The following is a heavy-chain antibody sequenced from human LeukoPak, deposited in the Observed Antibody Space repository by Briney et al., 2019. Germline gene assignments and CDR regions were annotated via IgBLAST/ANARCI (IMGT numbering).Heavy chain of an antibody. Sequence: ASVKVSCKASGYTFTSYDIHWVRQATGHGLEWMGWMNPNSAHTGHAQQFQGRVTMTRNTSISTAYMELSSLRSEDTAVYYCASSQQLVRGPAAFDIWGQGTMVTVSS. CDR3: ASSQQLVRGPAAFDI. D-gene: IGHD6-6*01. CDR1: GYTFTSYD. J-gene: IGHJ3*02. CDR2: MNPNSAHT. V-gene: IGHV1-8*01.